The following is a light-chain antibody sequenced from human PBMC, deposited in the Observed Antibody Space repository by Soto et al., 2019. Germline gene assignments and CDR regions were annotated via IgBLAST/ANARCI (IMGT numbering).Light chain of an antibody. CDR1: RTDISGHNH. CDR3: AAHGAIGV. Sequence: QSVLTQPASVSGSPGQSITISCTGSRTDISGHNHVSWYQQHPDKAPKLIIYGVSNRPSGVSDRFSGSKSGNTASLTISGLQAEGEADYYCAAHGAIGVFGAGTKVTVL. V-gene: IGLV2-14*01. CDR2: GVS. J-gene: IGLJ1*01.